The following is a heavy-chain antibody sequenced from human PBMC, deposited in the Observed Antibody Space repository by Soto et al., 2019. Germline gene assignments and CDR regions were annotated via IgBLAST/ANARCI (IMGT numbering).Heavy chain of an antibody. J-gene: IGHJ6*02. Sequence: GWSLRLSCAASGFTFSSYEMNWVRQAPGNGLEWVSYISSSGSTIYYADSVQGRFTISRDNAKNSLYLQMNSLRAEDTAVYYCARESSSSDDYYYYGMDVWGQGTTVTVSS. CDR2: ISSSGSTI. CDR3: ARESSSSDDYYYYGMDV. CDR1: GFTFSSYE. D-gene: IGHD6-6*01. V-gene: IGHV3-48*03.